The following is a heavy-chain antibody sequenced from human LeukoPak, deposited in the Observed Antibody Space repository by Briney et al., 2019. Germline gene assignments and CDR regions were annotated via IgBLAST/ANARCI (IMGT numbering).Heavy chain of an antibody. CDR3: TKGLERYITGPVWD. D-gene: IGHD3-16*01. Sequence: GGSLRLSCAASGFTFSSYAMSWVRQAPGKGLEWVSGVRGSGSSTYYADSVKGRFTISRDNSKNTLFLQMNSLRAEDTAVYYCTKGLERYITGPVWDWGQGTLVTVSS. CDR2: VRGSGSST. J-gene: IGHJ4*02. V-gene: IGHV3-23*01. CDR1: GFTFSSYA.